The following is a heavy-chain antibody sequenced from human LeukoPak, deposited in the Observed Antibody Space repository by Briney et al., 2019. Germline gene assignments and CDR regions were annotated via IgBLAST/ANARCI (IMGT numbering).Heavy chain of an antibody. CDR1: GFTFDDYA. Sequence: PGGSLRLSCAASGFTFDDYAMHWVRQAPGKGLKWVSGISWNSGSIGYADSVKGRFTISRDNAKNSLYLQMNSLRAEDMALYYCAKDSSGWLAYFDYWGQGTLVTVSS. CDR2: ISWNSGSI. D-gene: IGHD6-19*01. CDR3: AKDSSGWLAYFDY. V-gene: IGHV3-9*03. J-gene: IGHJ4*02.